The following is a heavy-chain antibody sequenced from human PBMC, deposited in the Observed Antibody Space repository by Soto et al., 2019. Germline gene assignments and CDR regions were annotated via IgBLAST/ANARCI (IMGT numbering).Heavy chain of an antibody. Sequence: PGGSLRLSCAASGFTFSNAWMSWVRQAPGKGLEWVGRIKSKTDGGTTDYAAPVKGRFTISRDDSKNTLYLQMNSLKTEDTAVYYCTREFVQDWFDHWGQGTLVTVSS. D-gene: IGHD3-10*01. J-gene: IGHJ5*02. CDR2: IKSKTDGGTT. V-gene: IGHV3-15*01. CDR1: GFTFSNAW. CDR3: TREFVQDWFDH.